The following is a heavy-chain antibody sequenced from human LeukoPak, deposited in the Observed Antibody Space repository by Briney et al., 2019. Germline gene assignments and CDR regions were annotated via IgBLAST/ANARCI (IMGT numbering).Heavy chain of an antibody. CDR1: GGSISSDC. CDR2: ISDSENT. V-gene: IGHV4-59*08. D-gene: IGHD5-18*01. CDR3: ARRGYTYGLPFDY. Sequence: SETLSLTCSVSGGSISSDCWSWIRQPPGKRLEWIGYISDSENTNYNPSLKSRVTISVDTSKNQFSLKLTSVTAADTAVYYCARRGYTYGLPFDYWGQGTLVTVSS. J-gene: IGHJ4*02.